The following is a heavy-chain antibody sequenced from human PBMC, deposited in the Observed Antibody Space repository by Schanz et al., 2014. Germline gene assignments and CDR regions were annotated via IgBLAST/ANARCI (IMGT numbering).Heavy chain of an antibody. CDR3: AKNQYDDVDLSSFYFDF. V-gene: IGHV3-23*03. CDR2: FVHPGGST. Sequence: EVQLLESGGGLVQPGGSLRLSCAASGFTFGDYAMTWVRQAPGKGLEWVSFVHPGGSTYYPDSVKGRFTISRDSSKNTLYLQMNSLRPEDTAIYYCAKNQYDDVDLSSFYFDFWGQGTLVTVSS. J-gene: IGHJ4*02. CDR1: GFTFGDYA. D-gene: IGHD3-10*02.